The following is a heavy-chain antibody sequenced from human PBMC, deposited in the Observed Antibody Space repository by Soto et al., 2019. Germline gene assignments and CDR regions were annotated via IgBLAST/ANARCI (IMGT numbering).Heavy chain of an antibody. CDR1: GFPFSSFA. Sequence: EVQLLESGGGLVQPGGSLTLSCAASGFPFSSFAMNWVRQAPGKGLEWVSGVSGSGGSTYYADSVKGRFTISRDKAKKTLDLQMNSLRAEDTAVYYCAKENSGSYYGWSDYWGQGTLVTVSS. CDR2: VSGSGGST. J-gene: IGHJ4*02. D-gene: IGHD1-26*01. V-gene: IGHV3-23*01. CDR3: AKENSGSYYGWSDY.